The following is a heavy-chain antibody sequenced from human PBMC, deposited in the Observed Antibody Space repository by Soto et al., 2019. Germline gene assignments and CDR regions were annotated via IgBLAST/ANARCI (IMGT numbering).Heavy chain of an antibody. CDR2: IYYSGST. J-gene: IGHJ4*02. CDR1: GGSISSGGYY. V-gene: IGHV4-31*03. CDR3: AREGVPSSSIAAPTDY. Sequence: PSETLSLTCTVSGGSISSGGYYWSWIRQHPGKGLEWVGYIYYSGSTYYNPSLKSRVTISVDTSKNQFSLKLSSVTAADTAVYYCAREGVPSSSIAAPTDYWGQGTLVTVSS. D-gene: IGHD6-6*01.